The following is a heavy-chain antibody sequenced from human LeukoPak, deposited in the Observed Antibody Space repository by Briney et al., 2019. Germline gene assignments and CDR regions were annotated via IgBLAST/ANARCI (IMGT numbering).Heavy chain of an antibody. J-gene: IGHJ4*02. CDR1: GGSFSGYY. Sequence: SETLSLTCAVYGGSFSGYYWSWIRQPPGKGLEWIGYFHNSGTSTYNPSLKSRVTISADTSKNQFSLKLNSLTTADTAVYYCTRGAGWLIGYWGQGILVTVSS. CDR3: TRGAGWLIGY. D-gene: IGHD3-16*01. V-gene: IGHV4-34*01. CDR2: FHNSGTS.